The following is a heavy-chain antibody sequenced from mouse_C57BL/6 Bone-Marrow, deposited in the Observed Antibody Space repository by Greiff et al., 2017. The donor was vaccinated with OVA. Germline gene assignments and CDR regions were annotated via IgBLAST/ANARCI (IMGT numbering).Heavy chain of an antibody. J-gene: IGHJ3*01. Sequence: EVMLVESGGGLVKPGGSLKLSCAASGFTFSSYAMSWVRQTPEKRLEWVATISDGGSYTYYPDNVKGRFTISRDNAKNNLYLQMSHLKSEDTAMYYWARAGVYDDSRAWFAYWGQGTLVTVSA. D-gene: IGHD2-3*01. CDR1: GFTFSSYA. V-gene: IGHV5-4*03. CDR3: ARAGVYDDSRAWFAY. CDR2: ISDGGSYT.